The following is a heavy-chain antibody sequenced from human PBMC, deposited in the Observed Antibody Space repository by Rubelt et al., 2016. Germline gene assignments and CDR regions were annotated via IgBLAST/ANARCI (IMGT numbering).Heavy chain of an antibody. CDR2: INPNSGGT. V-gene: IGHV1-2*06. D-gene: IGHD6-19*01. Sequence: QVQLVQSGAEVKKPGASVKVSCKASGYTFTGYYMHWVRQAPGQGLEWVGRINPNSGGTNYARKVQGRVTMTRDTSTTTAYMELSRLRSDDTAVFYCARESSSGWYIDYWGQGTLVTVSS. J-gene: IGHJ4*02. CDR3: ARESSSGWYIDY. CDR1: GYTFTGYY.